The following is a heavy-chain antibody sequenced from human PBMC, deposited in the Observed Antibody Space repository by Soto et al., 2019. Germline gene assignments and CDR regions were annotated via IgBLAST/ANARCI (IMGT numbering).Heavy chain of an antibody. CDR1: GFTFTSSA. CDR3: GYGYNPGYYYYGMDV. V-gene: IGHV1-58*01. D-gene: IGHD5-12*01. Sequence: ASVKVSCKASGFTFTSSAVQWVRQARGQRLEWIGWIVVGSGNTNYAQKFQERVTITRDMSTSTAYMELSSLRSEDTAVYYCGYGYNPGYYYYGMDVWGQGTTVTVSS. J-gene: IGHJ6*02. CDR2: IVVGSGNT.